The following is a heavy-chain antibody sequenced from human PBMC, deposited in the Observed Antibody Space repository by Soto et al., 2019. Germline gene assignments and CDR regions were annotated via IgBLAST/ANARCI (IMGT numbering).Heavy chain of an antibody. J-gene: IGHJ6*02. CDR1: GFTISSFW. D-gene: IGHD2-15*01. CDR2: ISTDESST. Sequence: EVQLVESGGGLVQPGGSLRLSCAASGFTISSFWMHGVRQVPGRGLVWVSRISTDESSTAYADSVKGRFTISRDNAKNTLYLQVNSLRAEDSAVYYCMRGRSNDRRDGMDVWGQGTTVTVSS. V-gene: IGHV3-74*01. CDR3: MRGRSNDRRDGMDV.